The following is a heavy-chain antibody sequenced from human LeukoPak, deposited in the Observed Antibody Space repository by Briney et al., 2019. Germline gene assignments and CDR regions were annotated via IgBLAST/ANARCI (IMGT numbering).Heavy chain of an antibody. CDR2: ITPNSGGT. CDR1: GYTFTGYY. D-gene: IGHD3-10*01. Sequence: GASVKVSCKASGYTFTGYYMHWVRQAPGQGLEWMGWITPNSGGTNYAQKFQGRVTMTRDTSISTAYMELSRLRSDDTAVYYCARDTGVLWFGEFGQYGNYFDYWGQGTLVTVSS. CDR3: ARDTGVLWFGEFGQYGNYFDY. V-gene: IGHV1-2*02. J-gene: IGHJ4*02.